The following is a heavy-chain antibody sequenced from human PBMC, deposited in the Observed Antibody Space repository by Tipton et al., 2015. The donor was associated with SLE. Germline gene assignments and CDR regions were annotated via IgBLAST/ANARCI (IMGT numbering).Heavy chain of an antibody. J-gene: IGHJ4*02. Sequence: LRLSCTVSGGSISRSTYHWGWIRQPPGKGLEWVGTIYYSGSTYYNPSLKSRVTISVDTSKNQFSLKRSSVAAADTAVYYCASPAVAGFDYWGQGALVTVSS. V-gene: IGHV4-39*01. CDR3: ASPAVAGFDY. CDR2: IYYSGST. D-gene: IGHD6-19*01. CDR1: GGSISRSTYH.